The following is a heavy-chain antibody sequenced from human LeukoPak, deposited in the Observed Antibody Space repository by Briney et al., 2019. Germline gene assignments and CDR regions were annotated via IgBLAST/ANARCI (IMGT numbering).Heavy chain of an antibody. V-gene: IGHV4-59*08. J-gene: IGHJ4*02. D-gene: IGHD4-17*01. CDR2: IYSSGST. Sequence: TSETLSLTCTVSGGSFAGFYWSWIRQPPGKGLEWIGHIYSSGSTTYNPFLKSRVTISLDMSKNQFSLNLTSVTAADTAMYYCARYFRLRTDDGDYIGLFDYWGQGTLVPVSS. CDR1: GGSFAGFY. CDR3: ARYFRLRTDDGDYIGLFDY.